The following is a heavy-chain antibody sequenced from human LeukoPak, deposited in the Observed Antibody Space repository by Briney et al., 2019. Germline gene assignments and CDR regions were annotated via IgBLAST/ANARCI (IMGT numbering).Heavy chain of an antibody. CDR2: ISSDGSNK. CDR3: AKGAGYSFGYDFDY. V-gene: IGHV3-30*18. CDR1: GFTFSSYA. Sequence: GRSLRLSCAASGFTFSSYAIHWVRQAPGKGPEWVAVISSDGSNKYYADPVKGRFTISRDNSKNTLYLQMNSLRPEDTAVFYCAKGAGYSFGYDFDYWGQGTLVTVSS. J-gene: IGHJ4*02. D-gene: IGHD5-18*01.